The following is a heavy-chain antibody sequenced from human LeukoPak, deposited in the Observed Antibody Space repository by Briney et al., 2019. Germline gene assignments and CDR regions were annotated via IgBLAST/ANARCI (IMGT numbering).Heavy chain of an antibody. CDR2: ISSSSTI. J-gene: IGHJ3*02. V-gene: IGHV3-48*04. D-gene: IGHD3-10*01. CDR1: GFTFSSCS. CDR3: ARAPWFGELGDDAFDI. Sequence: GGSLRLSCAASGFTFSSCSMNWVRQAPGKGLEWVSYISSSSTIYYADSVKGRFTISRDNAKNSLYLQMNSLRAEDTAVYYCARAPWFGELGDDAFDIWGQGTMVTVSS.